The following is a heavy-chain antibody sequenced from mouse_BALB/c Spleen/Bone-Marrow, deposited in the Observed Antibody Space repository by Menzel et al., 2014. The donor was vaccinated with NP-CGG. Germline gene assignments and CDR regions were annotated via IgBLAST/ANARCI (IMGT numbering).Heavy chain of an antibody. V-gene: IGHV5-6-5*01. CDR1: GFTFSNYA. Sequence: EVQVVESGGDLVKPGGSLKLSCAAPGFTFSNYASSWVRQTPEKRLEWVASISTGGSTYYLDSVKGRFTISRDSARNILYLQMSSLRSEDTAMYYCARNYYGSFAYWGQGTLVTVSA. D-gene: IGHD1-1*01. CDR3: ARNYYGSFAY. J-gene: IGHJ3*01. CDR2: ISTGGST.